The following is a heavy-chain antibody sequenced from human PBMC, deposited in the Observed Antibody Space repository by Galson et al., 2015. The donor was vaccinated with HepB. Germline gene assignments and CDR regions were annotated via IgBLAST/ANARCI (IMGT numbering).Heavy chain of an antibody. Sequence: SVKVSCKASGGTFSSYAISWVRQAPGQGLEWMRGIIPIFGTANYAQKFQGRVTITADESTSTAYMELSSLRSEDTAVYYCAREPSDAYSSTPYGMDVWGQGTTVTVSS. J-gene: IGHJ6*02. CDR3: AREPSDAYSSTPYGMDV. CDR1: GGTFSSYA. CDR2: IIPIFGTA. V-gene: IGHV1-69*13. D-gene: IGHD6-13*01.